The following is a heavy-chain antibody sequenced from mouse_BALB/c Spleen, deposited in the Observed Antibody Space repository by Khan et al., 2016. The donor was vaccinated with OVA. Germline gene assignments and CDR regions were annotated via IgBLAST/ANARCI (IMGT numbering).Heavy chain of an antibody. CDR3: AMGRTY. J-gene: IGHJ3*01. Sequence: EVQLVETGPGLVKPSQSLSLTCTVTGYSITSDYAWNWIRQFPGNKLEWMGSITYSGSTSYRPFLKSRISITRDTSKNQFFLQLNSVTTEDTATYYCAMGRTYWGQGTLVTVSA. V-gene: IGHV3-2*02. D-gene: IGHD4-1*01. CDR2: ITYSGST. CDR1: GYSITSDYA.